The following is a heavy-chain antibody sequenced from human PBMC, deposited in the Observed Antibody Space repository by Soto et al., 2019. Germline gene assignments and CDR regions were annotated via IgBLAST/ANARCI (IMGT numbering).Heavy chain of an antibody. J-gene: IGHJ4*02. CDR3: AKARDQQWIRLPFDF. CDR1: GFFFSSYT. Sequence: EVQLLESGGGLVQPGGSLRLSCVGSGFFFSSYTMTWVRQAPGKGLEWVSSFSATSENTYYADSVRGRFTISRDNSKNTLFLQMNSLTVEDTAMYYCAKARDQQWIRLPFDFSGQGILVIVAS. D-gene: IGHD6-19*01. CDR2: FSATSENT. V-gene: IGHV3-23*01.